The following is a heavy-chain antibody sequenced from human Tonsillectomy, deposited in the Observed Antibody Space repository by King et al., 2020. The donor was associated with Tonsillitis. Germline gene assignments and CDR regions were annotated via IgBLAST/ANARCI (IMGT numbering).Heavy chain of an antibody. V-gene: IGHV4-34*01. CDR2: INHSGNT. CDR1: GGPFSDYY. Sequence: VQLQQWGAGLLKPSDTLSLTCAVYGGPFSDYYWSWIRQPPGKGLEWIGQINHSGNTNYNPSLKSLVTMSVDTSKNQVSVRLSSVTAADTAVYYCARVSGSYGGGFDSWGQGTLVTVSS. CDR3: ARVSGSYGGGFDS. J-gene: IGHJ4*02. D-gene: IGHD1-26*01.